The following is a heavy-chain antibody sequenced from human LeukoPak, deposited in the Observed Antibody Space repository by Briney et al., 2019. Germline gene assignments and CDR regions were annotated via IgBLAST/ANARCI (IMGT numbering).Heavy chain of an antibody. J-gene: IGHJ4*02. V-gene: IGHV4-61*02. CDR1: GGSISSGSYY. Sequence: SSETLSLTCTVSGGSISSGSYYWSWIRQPAGKGLEWIGRIYTSGSTNYNPSLKSRVTISVDTSKNQFSLQLNSVTPEDTAVYYCTRGAPVGSSREFDYWGQGTLVTVSS. CDR3: TRGAPVGSSREFDY. D-gene: IGHD5-24*01. CDR2: IYTSGST.